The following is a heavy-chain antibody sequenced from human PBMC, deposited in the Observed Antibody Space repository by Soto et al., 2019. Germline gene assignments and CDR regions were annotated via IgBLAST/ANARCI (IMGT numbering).Heavy chain of an antibody. Sequence: ASVKVSCKASGYTFTSYGISWLRQAPGQGLEWMGWISAYNGNTNYAQKLQGRVTMTTDTSTSTAYMELRSLRSDDTAVYYCARALGGDYYYHYGMDVWGQGTTVTVSS. V-gene: IGHV1-18*04. CDR2: ISAYNGNT. CDR3: ARALGGDYYYHYGMDV. D-gene: IGHD3-16*01. CDR1: GYTFTSYG. J-gene: IGHJ6*02.